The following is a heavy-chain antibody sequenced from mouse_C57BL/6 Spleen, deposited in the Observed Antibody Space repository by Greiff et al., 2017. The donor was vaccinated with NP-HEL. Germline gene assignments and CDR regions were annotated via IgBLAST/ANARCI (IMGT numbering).Heavy chain of an antibody. CDR2: INPGSGGT. V-gene: IGHV1-54*01. CDR1: GYAFTNYL. CDR3: ARRAGTSGIPYFDY. J-gene: IGHJ2*01. D-gene: IGHD4-1*01. Sequence: VKLMESGAELVRPGTSVKVSCKASGYAFTNYLIEWVKQRPGQGLEWIGVINPGSGGTNYNEKFKGKATLTADKSSSTAYMQLSSLTSEDSAVYFCARRAGTSGIPYFDYWGQGTTLTVSS.